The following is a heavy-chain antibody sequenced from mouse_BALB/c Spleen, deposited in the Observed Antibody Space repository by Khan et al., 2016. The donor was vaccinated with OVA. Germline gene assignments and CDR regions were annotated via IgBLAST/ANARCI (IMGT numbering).Heavy chain of an antibody. V-gene: IGHV5-6*01. CDR1: GFTFSTYG. CDR3: ARLAYYYNSEGFAY. D-gene: IGHD1-1*01. Sequence: DVHLVESGGDFVRPGGSLKLSCAASGFTFSTYGMSWVRQTPDKRLEWVATINTGGVYTYYPDSVKGRFTISRDTATNTLYLQLSSLKSEDTAIYYCARLAYYYNSEGFAYWGQGTLVTVSA. CDR2: INTGGVYT. J-gene: IGHJ3*01.